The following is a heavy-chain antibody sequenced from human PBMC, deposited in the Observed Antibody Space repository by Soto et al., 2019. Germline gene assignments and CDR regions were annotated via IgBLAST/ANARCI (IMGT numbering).Heavy chain of an antibody. CDR1: GFTFSSYN. D-gene: IGHD3-22*01. CDR3: ARDMVLVHYDSSGYYYVGGMDV. V-gene: IGHV3-48*02. Sequence: VQLVESGGGLVQPGGSLRLSCAASGFTFSSYNMNWVRQAPGKGLEWVSYISSSSYNIYYADSVKGRFTISRDTAKNSGYLQMNSLRNEDTAVYYCARDMVLVHYDSSGYYYVGGMDVWGQGTTVTVSS. J-gene: IGHJ6*02. CDR2: ISSSSYNI.